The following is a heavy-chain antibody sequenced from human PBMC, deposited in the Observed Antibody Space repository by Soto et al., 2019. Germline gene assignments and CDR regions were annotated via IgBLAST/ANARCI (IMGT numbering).Heavy chain of an antibody. CDR2: ISYDGSNK. CDR3: ARGAAMAGEFDY. V-gene: IGHV3-30-3*01. CDR1: GFTFSSYA. Sequence: QVQLVESGGGVVQPGRSLRLSCAASGFTFSSYAMHWVRQAPGKGLEWVAVISYDGSNKYYADSVKGRFTISRDNSKNTLYPQVNSLRAEDTAVYYCARGAAMAGEFDYWGQGTLVTVSS. D-gene: IGHD5-18*01. J-gene: IGHJ4*02.